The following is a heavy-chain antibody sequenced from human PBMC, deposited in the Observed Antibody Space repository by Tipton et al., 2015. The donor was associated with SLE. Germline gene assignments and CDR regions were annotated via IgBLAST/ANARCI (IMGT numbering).Heavy chain of an antibody. J-gene: IGHJ4*02. Sequence: TLSLTCTVSGGSISSGSYYWSWIRQPAGKGLEWIGSIYYSGSTYYNPSLKSRVTISVDTSKNQFSLKLSSVTAADTAVYYCARGRRITMVRGVEFDYWGQGTLVTVSS. CDR3: ARGRRITMVRGVEFDY. CDR2: IYYSGST. V-gene: IGHV4-39*07. D-gene: IGHD3-10*01. CDR1: GGSISSGSYY.